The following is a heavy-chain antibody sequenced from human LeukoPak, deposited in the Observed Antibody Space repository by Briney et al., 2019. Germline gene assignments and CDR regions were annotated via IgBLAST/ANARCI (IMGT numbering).Heavy chain of an antibody. D-gene: IGHD5-12*01. CDR3: ARVRYSGYDYYFDY. Sequence: GGSLRLSCAASGFTVSSNYMSWVRQAPGKGLEWVSVIYSGGSTYYADSVKGRFTISRDNSKNTLYLQMNSLRAEDTAVYYRARVRYSGYDYYFDYWGQGTLVTVSS. CDR1: GFTVSSNY. V-gene: IGHV3-66*01. J-gene: IGHJ4*02. CDR2: IYSGGST.